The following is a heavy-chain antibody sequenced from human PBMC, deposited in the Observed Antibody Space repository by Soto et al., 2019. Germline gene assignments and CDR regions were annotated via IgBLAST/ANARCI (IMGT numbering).Heavy chain of an antibody. Sequence: SETLSLTCTVSGGSISSSSYYWGWIRQPPGKGLEWIGSIYYSGSTYYNPSLKSRVTISVDTSKNQFSLKLSSVTAADTAVYYCATLTGLAVGMDVWGQGNTVPVSS. CDR3: ATLTGLAVGMDV. CDR2: IYYSGST. V-gene: IGHV4-39*01. D-gene: IGHD3-10*01. J-gene: IGHJ6*02. CDR1: GGSISSSSYY.